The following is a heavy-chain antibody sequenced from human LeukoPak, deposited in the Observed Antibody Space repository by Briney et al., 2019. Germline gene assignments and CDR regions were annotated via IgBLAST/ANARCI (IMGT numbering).Heavy chain of an antibody. D-gene: IGHD2-15*01. V-gene: IGHV3-15*01. Sequence: PGGSLRLSCAASGFIFNKAWMNWVRQAPGKGPEWVGRIKSKNDGGTTDYGSPVKGSFTISRDDSKNTLYLQMNSLITDDTAIYYCTPVMVEDRGFWGQGTLVTVPS. J-gene: IGHJ4*02. CDR1: GFIFNKAW. CDR3: TPVMVEDRGF. CDR2: IKSKNDGGTT.